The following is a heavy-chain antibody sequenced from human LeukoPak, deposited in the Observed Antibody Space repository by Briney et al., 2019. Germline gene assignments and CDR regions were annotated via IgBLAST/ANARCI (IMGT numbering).Heavy chain of an antibody. D-gene: IGHD3-22*01. CDR2: LSGRGRDT. CDR3: AIPGSAHYPAPFDF. V-gene: IGHV3-23*01. Sequence: GGSLRLSCAASGFTFSTYAMSWVRQAPGKGLEWLSALSGRGRDTYYADSVKGRFTISRDESKNTLYLQMNGLRAEDTAVYYCAIPGSAHYPAPFDFWGQGTLVTVSS. CDR1: GFTFSTYA. J-gene: IGHJ4*02.